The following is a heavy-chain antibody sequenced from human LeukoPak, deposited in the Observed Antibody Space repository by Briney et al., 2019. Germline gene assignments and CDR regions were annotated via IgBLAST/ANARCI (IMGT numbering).Heavy chain of an antibody. CDR2: IYYSGST. J-gene: IGHJ4*02. CDR1: GGSVSSGSYY. Sequence: SETLSLTCTVSGGSVSSGSYYWSWIRQPPGKGLEWIGYIYYSGSTNYNPSLKSRVTISVDTSKNQFSLKLSSVTAADTAVYYCAMYYYGSSKTFDYWGQGTLVTVSS. D-gene: IGHD3-10*01. V-gene: IGHV4-61*01. CDR3: AMYYYGSSKTFDY.